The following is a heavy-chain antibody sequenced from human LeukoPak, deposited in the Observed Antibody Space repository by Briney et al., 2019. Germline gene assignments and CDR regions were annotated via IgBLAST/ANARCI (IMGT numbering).Heavy chain of an antibody. CDR2: IYHSGST. CDR1: GGSISSGGYS. D-gene: IGHD5-24*01. Sequence: PSQTLSLTCAVSGGSISSGGYSWSWIRQPPGKGLEWIGYIYHSGSTYYNPSLKSRVTISVDRSKNQFSLKLSSVTAADTAVYYCARERRLDGYFDYWGQGTLVTVSS. J-gene: IGHJ4*02. V-gene: IGHV4-30-2*01. CDR3: ARERRLDGYFDY.